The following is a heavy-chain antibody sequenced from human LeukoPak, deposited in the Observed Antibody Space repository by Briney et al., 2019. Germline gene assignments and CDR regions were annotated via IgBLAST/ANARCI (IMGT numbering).Heavy chain of an antibody. V-gene: IGHV1-2*02. CDR1: GYRFSHYY. Sequence: ASVKVSCRASGYRFSHYYLHWVRQAPGQGLEWMGWINPNSGGTNYAQTFQDRITMTRDTSTSTAYMELSRLTHADTAVYFCARGYYDSSGIYSDYFDYWGRGTLVTVSS. J-gene: IGHJ4*02. CDR3: ARGYYDSSGIYSDYFDY. D-gene: IGHD3-22*01. CDR2: INPNSGGT.